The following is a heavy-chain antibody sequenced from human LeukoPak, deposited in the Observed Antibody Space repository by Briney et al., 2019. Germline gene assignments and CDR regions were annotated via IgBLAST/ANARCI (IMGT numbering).Heavy chain of an antibody. J-gene: IGHJ4*02. V-gene: IGHV1-69*05. CDR2: IIPIFGTA. Sequence: SVKVSCKASGGTFSSYAISWVRQAPGQGLEWMGGIIPIFGTANYAQKLQGRVTMTTDTSTTTAYMELRSLRSDDTAVYYCARDLRYLELVGSSYGYGRDRDISDYRGQGTLVTVSS. CDR3: ARDLRYLELVGSSYGYGRDRDISDY. D-gene: IGHD5-18*01. CDR1: GGTFSSYA.